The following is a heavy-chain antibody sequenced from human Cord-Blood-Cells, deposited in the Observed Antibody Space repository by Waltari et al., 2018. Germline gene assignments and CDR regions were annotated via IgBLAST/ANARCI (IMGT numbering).Heavy chain of an antibody. J-gene: IGHJ6*03. V-gene: IGHV4-34*01. Sequence: QVQLQQWGAGLLKPSETLSLTCAVYGGSFSGYYSSWTRQPPGKGLEWIGEINHSGSTNYNPSLKSRVTISVDTSKNQFSLKLSSVTAADTAVNYCARRQPYSYGYYYYYYMDVWGKGTTVTVSS. CDR3: ARRQPYSYGYYYYYYMDV. CDR1: GGSFSGYY. CDR2: INHSGST. D-gene: IGHD5-18*01.